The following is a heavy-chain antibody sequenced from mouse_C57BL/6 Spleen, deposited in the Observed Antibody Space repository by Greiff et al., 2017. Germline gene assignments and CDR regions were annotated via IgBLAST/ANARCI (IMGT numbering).Heavy chain of an antibody. Sequence: QVTLKESGPGILQSSQTISLTCSFSGFSLSTSGMGVSGIRQPSGKGLEWLAHIYWDDDKRYNPSLKSRLTISKDTSRNQVFLKIHSVDTADTATYYCARYDYDGAWFAYWGQGTLVTVSA. CDR2: IYWDDDK. D-gene: IGHD2-4*01. V-gene: IGHV8-12*01. CDR1: GFSLSTSGMG. J-gene: IGHJ3*01. CDR3: ARYDYDGAWFAY.